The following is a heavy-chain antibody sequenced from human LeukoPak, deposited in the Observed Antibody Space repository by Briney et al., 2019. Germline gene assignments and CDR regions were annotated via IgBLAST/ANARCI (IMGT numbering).Heavy chain of an antibody. CDR2: ISYGGST. CDR3: ARGPPTDYYDSSGFYYVFDY. CDR1: GGSISSTSYF. J-gene: IGHJ4*02. V-gene: IGHV4-39*01. D-gene: IGHD3-22*01. Sequence: SETLSLTCTVSGGSISSTSYFWGWIRQSPGKGLEWIGSISYGGSTYYDPSLKSRVTISGDTSKNQFSLKVTSVTAADTAVYFCARGPPTDYYDSSGFYYVFDYWGQGTLVTVSS.